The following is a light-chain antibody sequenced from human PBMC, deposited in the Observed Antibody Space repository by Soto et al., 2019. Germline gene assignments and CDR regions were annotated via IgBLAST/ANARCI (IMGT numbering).Light chain of an antibody. CDR3: QQYNSYSIT. J-gene: IGKJ5*01. CDR2: DAS. Sequence: DIPMTPSPSPLSASVWGRVTITFLASQSISSWLAWYQQKPGKAPKLLIYDASSLESGVPSRFSGSGSGTEFTLTISSLQPDDFATYYCQQYNSYSITFGQGTRLEIK. V-gene: IGKV1-5*01. CDR1: QSISSW.